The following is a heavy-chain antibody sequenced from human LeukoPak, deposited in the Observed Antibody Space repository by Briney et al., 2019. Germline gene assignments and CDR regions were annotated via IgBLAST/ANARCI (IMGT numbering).Heavy chain of an antibody. CDR2: IFYSGTT. J-gene: IGHJ5*01. CDR3: ARQIAVVEPTDPNWFDS. D-gene: IGHD2-21*01. Sequence: SETLSLTCSVSGDSISTTTFYWGWIRQSPGKGLEWIGSIFYSGTTYYTPSLKSRVTLSLDTSKNQFSLRLTSVTAADTAVYFCARQIAVVEPTDPNWFDSWGQGILVTVSS. CDR1: GDSISTTTFY. V-gene: IGHV4-39*07.